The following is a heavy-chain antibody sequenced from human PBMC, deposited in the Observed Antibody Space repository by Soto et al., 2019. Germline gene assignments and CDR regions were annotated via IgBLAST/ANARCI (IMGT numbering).Heavy chain of an antibody. CDR1: GYRFSNYW. D-gene: IGHD5-18*01. J-gene: IGHJ1*01. V-gene: IGHV5-51*01. Sequence: GESLKISCKGSGYRFSNYWIVWVRQMPGKGLEWMGIIYPGDSETKYSPSFQGQVTISADKSINTAYLQWISLKASDTAMYYCASGDSYASSSEYFQHWGQGTLVTVSS. CDR2: IYPGDSET. CDR3: ASGDSYASSSEYFQH.